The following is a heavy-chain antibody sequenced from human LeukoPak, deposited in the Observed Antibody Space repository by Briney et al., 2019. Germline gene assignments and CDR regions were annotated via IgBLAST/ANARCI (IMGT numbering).Heavy chain of an antibody. CDR1: GFTFSSYA. V-gene: IGHV3-23*01. CDR2: ISGSGGST. Sequence: PGGSLRLSCAASGFTFSSYAMSWFRQAPGKGLEWVSAISGSGGSTYYADSVKGRFTISRDNSKNTLYLQMNSLRAEDTAVYYCAKDAGGYCSGGSCYTPTPIEYWGQGTLVTVSS. D-gene: IGHD2-15*01. J-gene: IGHJ4*02. CDR3: AKDAGGYCSGGSCYTPTPIEY.